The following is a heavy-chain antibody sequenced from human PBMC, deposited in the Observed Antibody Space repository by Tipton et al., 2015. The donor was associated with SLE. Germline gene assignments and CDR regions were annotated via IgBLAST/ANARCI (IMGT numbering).Heavy chain of an antibody. V-gene: IGHV4-39*02. CDR1: GGSISSSSYY. Sequence: TLSLTCTVSGGSISSSSYYWGWIRQPPGKGLEWIGTIYYSGSTYYNPSVKSRVTISVDTSKNQFSLKLSSVTAADTAVYYCAREAPLVGASPTWFDPWGQGTLVTVSS. D-gene: IGHD1-26*01. J-gene: IGHJ5*02. CDR2: IYYSGST. CDR3: AREAPLVGASPTWFDP.